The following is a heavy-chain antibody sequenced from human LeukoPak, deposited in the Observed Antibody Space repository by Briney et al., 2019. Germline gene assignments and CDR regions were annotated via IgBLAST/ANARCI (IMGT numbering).Heavy chain of an antibody. CDR3: ARYPYYYDSSGYYYFDY. J-gene: IGHJ4*02. CDR2: INHSGST. Sequence: SETLSLTCAVYGGSFSGYYWSWIRQPPGKGLEWIGEINHSGSTNYNPSLKSRVTISVDTSKNQFSLKLSSVTAADTAVYYCARYPYYYDSSGYYYFDYWGQGTLVPVSS. D-gene: IGHD3-22*01. CDR1: GGSFSGYY. V-gene: IGHV4-34*01.